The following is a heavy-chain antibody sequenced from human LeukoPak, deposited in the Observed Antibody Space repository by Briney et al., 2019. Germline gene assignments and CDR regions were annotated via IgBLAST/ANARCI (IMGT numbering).Heavy chain of an antibody. CDR3: ARLIGSGNSDY. J-gene: IGHJ4*02. Sequence: GGSLRLSCAASGFTFSSYGMHWVRQAPGKGLEWVAVISYDGSNKYYADSVKGRFTISRDNAKNSLYLQMNNLRDEDTAVYYCARLIGSGNSDYWGQGTLVTVSS. CDR1: GFTFSSYG. CDR2: ISYDGSNK. V-gene: IGHV3-30*03. D-gene: IGHD4-23*01.